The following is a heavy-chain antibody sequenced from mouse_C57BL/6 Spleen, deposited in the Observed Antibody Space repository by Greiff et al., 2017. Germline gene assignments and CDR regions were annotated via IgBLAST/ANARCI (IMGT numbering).Heavy chain of an antibody. D-gene: IGHD2-2*01. CDR3: ASPLYGYDGTGFDY. J-gene: IGHJ2*01. Sequence: VQRVESGPELVKPGASVKISCKASGYAFSSSWMNWVKQRPGKGLEWIGRIYPGDGDTNYNGKFKGKATLTADKSSSTAYMQLSSLTSEDSAVYFCASPLYGYDGTGFDYWGQGTTLTVSS. CDR2: IYPGDGDT. CDR1: GYAFSSSW. V-gene: IGHV1-82*01.